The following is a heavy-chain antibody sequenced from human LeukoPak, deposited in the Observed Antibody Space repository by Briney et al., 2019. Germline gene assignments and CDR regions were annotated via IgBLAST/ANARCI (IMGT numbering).Heavy chain of an antibody. D-gene: IGHD6-13*01. Sequence: SETLSLTCAVSGYSISSDYYWGWIRQSPGKGLEWIGSIFGSGSTYYNPSLKSRVTISAITSKNQFSLKLSSVTAADTAVYYCARDILATSIAAPYYWGQGTLVTVSS. CDR2: IFGSGST. CDR1: GYSISSDYY. V-gene: IGHV4-38-2*02. J-gene: IGHJ4*02. CDR3: ARDILATSIAAPYY.